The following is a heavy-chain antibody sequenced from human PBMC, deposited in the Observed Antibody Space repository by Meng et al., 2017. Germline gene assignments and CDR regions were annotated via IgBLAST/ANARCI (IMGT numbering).Heavy chain of an antibody. CDR3: ARGGCSSTSCYAGGVGWFDP. Sequence: ASVKVSCKASGYTFTSYYMHWVRQAPGQGLEWMGIINPSGGSTSYAQKFQGRVTMTRDTSTSTVYMELSSLRSEDTAVYYCARGGCSSTSCYAGGVGWFDPWGQGTRVTGAS. D-gene: IGHD2-2*01. V-gene: IGHV1-46*01. CDR1: GYTFTSYY. J-gene: IGHJ5*02. CDR2: INPSGGST.